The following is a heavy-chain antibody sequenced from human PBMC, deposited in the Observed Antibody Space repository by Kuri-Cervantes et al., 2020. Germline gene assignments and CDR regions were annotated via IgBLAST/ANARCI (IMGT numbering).Heavy chain of an antibody. J-gene: IGHJ4*02. D-gene: IGHD5-12*01. CDR3: ARGYSGYDGGNY. V-gene: IGHV3-9*01. Sequence: GGSLRLSCAASGFTFDDYAMHWVRQAPGKGLEWVSGISWNSGSIGYADSVKGRFTISRDNAKNSLYLQMNSLRAEDTAVYYCARGYSGYDGGNYWGQGTLVTVSS. CDR1: GFTFDDYA. CDR2: ISWNSGSI.